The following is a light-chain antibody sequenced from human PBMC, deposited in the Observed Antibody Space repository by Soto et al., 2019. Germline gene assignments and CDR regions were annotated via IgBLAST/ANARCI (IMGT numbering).Light chain of an antibody. CDR1: QSFSSSY. Sequence: EIVLTQSRGTLSLSPGERATLSCRASQSFSSSYLAWYQQNPGQAPRLLIYGASSRATGIPDRFSGSGSGTDFTLTISRLEPEDFAVYYCQQYDSSPKTFGQGTKVDI. CDR3: QQYDSSPKT. J-gene: IGKJ1*01. V-gene: IGKV3-20*01. CDR2: GAS.